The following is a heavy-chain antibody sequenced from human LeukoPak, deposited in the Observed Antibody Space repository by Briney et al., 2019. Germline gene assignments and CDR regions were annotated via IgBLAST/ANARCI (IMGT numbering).Heavy chain of an antibody. CDR3: AKNLMWFGEMIDY. CDR1: GFTVSSNY. D-gene: IGHD3-10*01. J-gene: IGHJ4*02. CDR2: IYSGGST. V-gene: IGHV3-53*01. Sequence: GGSLRLSCAASGFTVSSNYMSWVRQAPGKGLEWVSVIYSGGSTYYADSVKGRFTISRDNSKNTLYLQMNSLRAEDTAVYYCAKNLMWFGEMIDYWGQGTLVTVSS.